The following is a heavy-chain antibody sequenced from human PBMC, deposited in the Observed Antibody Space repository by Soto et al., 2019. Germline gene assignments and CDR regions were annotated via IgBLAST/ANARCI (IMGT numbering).Heavy chain of an antibody. J-gene: IGHJ4*02. D-gene: IGHD6-19*01. CDR1: GFNFNNYA. Sequence: VHLLESGGGLVQPGGSLRLSCATSGFNFNNYAMSWVRQAPGERLEWVSFISSSGGTTYYADSVKGRFTISRDNSRNTVFLQMNTLGAEDTAIYDCATFRTVTGPGWGRASEYCGQGTRVTVSS. CDR2: ISSSGGTT. CDR3: ATFRTVTGPGWGRASEY. V-gene: IGHV3-23*01.